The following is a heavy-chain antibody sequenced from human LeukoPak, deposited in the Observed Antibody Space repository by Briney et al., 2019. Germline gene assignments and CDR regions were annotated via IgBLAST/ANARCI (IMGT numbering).Heavy chain of an antibody. V-gene: IGHV4-34*01. D-gene: IGHD5-18*01. J-gene: IGHJ3*02. CDR1: GGSFSGYY. Sequence: RTSETLSLTCAVYGGSFSGYYWGWIRQPPGKGLEWIGEINHSGSTNYNPSLESRVPISVDTSKNQFSLKLSSVTAADTAVYYCARVLKWIQLRGGHAFDIWGQGTMVTVSS. CDR2: INHSGST. CDR3: ARVLKWIQLRGGHAFDI.